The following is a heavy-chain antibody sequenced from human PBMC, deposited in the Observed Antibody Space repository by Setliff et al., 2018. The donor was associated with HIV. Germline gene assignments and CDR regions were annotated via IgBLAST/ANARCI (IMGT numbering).Heavy chain of an antibody. J-gene: IGHJ4*02. V-gene: IGHV3-53*01. D-gene: IGHD4-4*01. CDR3: AKDQGTTVTTWDH. CDR2: IYSGGAT. Sequence: TGGSLRLSCAASGFTVSSNYVRWVRQAPGKGLEWVSVIYSGGATFYAASVKGRFTISRDNSKNTVYLQMNSLRAEDTAVYYCAKDQGTTVTTWDHWGQGTLVTVSS. CDR1: GFTVSSNY.